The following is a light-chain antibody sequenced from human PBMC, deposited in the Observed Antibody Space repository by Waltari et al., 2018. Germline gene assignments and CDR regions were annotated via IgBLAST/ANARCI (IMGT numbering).Light chain of an antibody. J-gene: IGKJ2*03. CDR1: QGISSW. CDR2: KAT. CDR3: QHYNSPPYS. Sequence: DIQMTQSPSALSASVGDRVTHTCRASQGISSWLAWYQQKPGKAPNLLIYKATRVQTGVPSRFSGSGSGTDFTLTISSLQPEDSATYYCQHYNSPPYSFGQGTKVEIK. V-gene: IGKV1-5*03.